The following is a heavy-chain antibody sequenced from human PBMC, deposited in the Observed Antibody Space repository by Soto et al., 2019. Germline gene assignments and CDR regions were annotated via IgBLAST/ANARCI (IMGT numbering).Heavy chain of an antibody. CDR2: IYYSGTT. CDR1: AYSISSSNW. V-gene: IGHV4-28*01. Sequence: QVQLQESGPGLVKPSDTLSLTCAVSAYSISSSNWWGWIRQPPGKGLEWIGYIYYSGTTYYNPSLTSRVAMSVDTSKTQCSLKLTSVTAVDTAVYYCARREIQGPIDYWGQGTLVTVSS. CDR3: ARREIQGPIDY. D-gene: IGHD1-26*01. J-gene: IGHJ4*02.